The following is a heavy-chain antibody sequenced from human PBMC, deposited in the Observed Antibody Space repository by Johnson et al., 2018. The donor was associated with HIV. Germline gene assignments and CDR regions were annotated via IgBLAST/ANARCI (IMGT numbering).Heavy chain of an antibody. CDR1: GFTFSSYA. D-gene: IGHD1-26*01. J-gene: IGHJ3*02. V-gene: IGHV3-23*04. CDR2: SRGSGDST. CDR3: AKGRWELLAGAFDI. Sequence: VQLVESGGGLVQPGGSLRLSCAASGFTFSSYAMSWVRQAPGKGLEWVSASRGSGDSTYYADSVKGRSTISRDNSKNTLYVQMNSLRAEDTAAYYFAKGRWELLAGAFDIWGQGTTVTVSS.